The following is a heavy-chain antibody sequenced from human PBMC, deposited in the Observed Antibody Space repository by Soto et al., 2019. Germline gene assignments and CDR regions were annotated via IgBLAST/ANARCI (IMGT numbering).Heavy chain of an antibody. CDR1: GGSIRTTYW. V-gene: IGHV4-4*02. D-gene: IGHD4-4*01. Sequence: QVQLQESGPGLVKASGTLSLICAVSGGSIRTTYWWSWVRQPPGKGLEWIGEVYHSGSTNYKPSLKSRFAISVDTSSHQFSLELSSVTAADTAIYFCAVRSEGHNWLDPWGQGTLVTVSS. CDR3: AVRSEGHNWLDP. J-gene: IGHJ5*02. CDR2: VYHSGST.